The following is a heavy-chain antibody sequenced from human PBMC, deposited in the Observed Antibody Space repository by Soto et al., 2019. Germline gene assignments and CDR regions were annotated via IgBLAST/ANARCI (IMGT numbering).Heavy chain of an antibody. J-gene: IGHJ4*02. V-gene: IGHV1-18*01. CDR2: ISAYNGNT. Sequence: GASVKGSCKASGYTYPSYGSSWVRQTPGQGLEWMGWISAYNGNTNYAQKLQGRVTTTTDTSTSTAYMELRSLRSDDTAVYYCARWSSRTTVTTPFDYWGQGTLVTVSS. D-gene: IGHD4-17*01. CDR1: GYTYPSYG. CDR3: ARWSSRTTVTTPFDY.